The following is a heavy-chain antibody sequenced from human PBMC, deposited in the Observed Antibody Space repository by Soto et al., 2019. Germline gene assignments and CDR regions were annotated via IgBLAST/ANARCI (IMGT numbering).Heavy chain of an antibody. CDR3: AREERVPGYRRGWPRPGGLDP. D-gene: IGHD6-19*01. CDR2: ISSSSSTI. CDR1: GFTFSSYS. J-gene: IGHJ5*02. V-gene: IGHV3-48*02. Sequence: GGSLRLSCAASGFTFSSYSMNWVRQAPGKGLEWVSYISSSSSTIYYADSVKGRFTISRDNAKNSLYLQMNSLRDEDRDVYYRAREERVPGYRRGWPRPGGLDPWGHGTLVTVSS.